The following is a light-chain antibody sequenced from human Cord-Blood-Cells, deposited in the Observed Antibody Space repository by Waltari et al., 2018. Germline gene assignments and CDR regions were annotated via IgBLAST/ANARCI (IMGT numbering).Light chain of an antibody. V-gene: IGLV2-14*03. J-gene: IGLJ3*02. Sequence: QSALTQPASVSGSPGHSATIHCTGTSSDVGGYNSVSLYQQHPVKAPKLMIYDVNQRPSGVSDRFSGSKSGNTASLTFSGLQAVDEADYYCSSYTSSSALVFGGGTKLTVL. CDR2: DVN. CDR3: SSYTSSSALV. CDR1: SSDVGGYNS.